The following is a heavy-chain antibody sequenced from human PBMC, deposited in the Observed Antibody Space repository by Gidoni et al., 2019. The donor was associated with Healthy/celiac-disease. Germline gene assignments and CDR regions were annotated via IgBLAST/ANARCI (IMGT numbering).Heavy chain of an antibody. CDR1: GFSLSNARMG. CDR3: ARILKVGAYPGDY. J-gene: IGHJ4*02. D-gene: IGHD1-26*01. CDR2: IFSNDEK. V-gene: IGHV2-26*01. Sequence: QVTLKESGPVLVTPTETPTLTCTVSGFSLSNARMGVSWIRQPPGKALEWLAHIFSNDEKSYSTSLKSRLTISKDTSKSQVVLTMTNMDPVDTATYYCARILKVGAYPGDYWGQGTLVTVSS.